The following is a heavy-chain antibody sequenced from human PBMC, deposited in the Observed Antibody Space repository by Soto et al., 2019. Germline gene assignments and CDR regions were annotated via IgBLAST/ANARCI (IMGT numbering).Heavy chain of an antibody. CDR2: IIPILGIA. J-gene: IGHJ5*02. V-gene: IGHV1-69*02. D-gene: IGHD3-22*01. Sequence: ASVKVSCKASGGTFSSYTISWVRQAPGQGLEWMGRIIPILGIANYAQKFQGRVTITADKSTSTAYMELSSLRSEDTAVYYCARAGAYYYDSSGYYGWFDPWGQGTLVTVSS. CDR3: ARAGAYYYDSSGYYGWFDP. CDR1: GGTFSSYT.